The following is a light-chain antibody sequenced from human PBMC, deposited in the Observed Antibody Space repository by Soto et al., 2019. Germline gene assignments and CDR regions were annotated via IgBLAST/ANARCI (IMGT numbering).Light chain of an antibody. CDR3: QQYHNLWA. J-gene: IGKJ1*01. V-gene: IGKV3-15*01. Sequence: IPLTQSPATVSVSPGETVTLSCRASQNIYSNLGWYQQRPGQAPRLIIYRASTRATGIPARFSGSGSGTEFTLTINSLQSEDSAVYYCQQYHNLWAFGRGTKVDIK. CDR2: RAS. CDR1: QNIYSN.